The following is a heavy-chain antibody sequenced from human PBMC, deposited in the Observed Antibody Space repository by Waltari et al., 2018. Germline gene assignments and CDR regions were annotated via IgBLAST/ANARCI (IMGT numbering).Heavy chain of an antibody. CDR3: ARQSGWGY. J-gene: IGHJ4*02. CDR1: GFTFSSHW. V-gene: IGHV3-7*04. Sequence: EVQVVESGGGLVQPGGSLRLSCAVSGFTFSSHWMSWVRQAPGKGLEWVANIKEDGSEKYYVDSVKGRFTISRDNAKNSPYLQMNSLRAEDTAVYYCARQSGWGYWGQGTLVTVSS. CDR2: IKEDGSEK. D-gene: IGHD3-3*01.